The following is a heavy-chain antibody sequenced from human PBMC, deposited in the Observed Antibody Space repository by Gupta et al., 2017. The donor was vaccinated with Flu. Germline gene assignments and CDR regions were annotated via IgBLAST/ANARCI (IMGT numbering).Heavy chain of an antibody. CDR2: IYYSGST. CDR3: ARWLQPYYFDY. J-gene: IGHJ4*02. D-gene: IGHD5-24*01. CDR1: GGSISSYY. Sequence: QVQLQESGPGLVKPSETLSLTCAVSGGSISSYYWSWIRQPPGKGLEWIGYIYYSGSTNYNPSLKSRVTISVDTSKNQFSLKLSSVTAADTAVYYCARWLQPYYFDYWGQGTLVTLSS. V-gene: IGHV4-59*08.